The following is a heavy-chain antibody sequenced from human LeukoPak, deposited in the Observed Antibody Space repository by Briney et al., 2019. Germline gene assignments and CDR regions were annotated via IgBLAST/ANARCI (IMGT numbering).Heavy chain of an antibody. J-gene: IGHJ5*02. CDR3: ARDARGYYNWFDP. V-gene: IGHV3-21*05. D-gene: IGHD2-15*01. CDR1: GFPFSKYS. CDR2: ISSGSSDI. Sequence: GGSLRLSCVASGFPFSKYSMNGVRQAPGKGREWVSYISSGSSDIYYAGSVKGRFTISRDNAKNSLYLQMNSLRAEDTAVYYCARDARGYYNWFDPWGQGTLVTVSS.